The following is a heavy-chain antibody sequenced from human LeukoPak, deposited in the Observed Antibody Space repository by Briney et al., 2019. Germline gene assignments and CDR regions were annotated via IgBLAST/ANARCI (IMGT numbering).Heavy chain of an antibody. J-gene: IGHJ4*02. CDR3: ARDERSVAAVPFDY. Sequence: GGSLRLSCAASGFTFSSYGMHWVRQAPGKGLAWVAVIWYDRSNKYYADPVKGRFTISRDNSKNTLYLQMNSLRAEDTAVYYCARDERSVAAVPFDYWGQGTLVTVSS. CDR2: IWYDRSNK. D-gene: IGHD6-13*01. V-gene: IGHV3-33*01. CDR1: GFTFSSYG.